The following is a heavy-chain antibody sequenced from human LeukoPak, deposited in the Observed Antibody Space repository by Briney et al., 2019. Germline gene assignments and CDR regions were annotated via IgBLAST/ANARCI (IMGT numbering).Heavy chain of an antibody. CDR2: ISAYNGNT. J-gene: IGHJ5*02. V-gene: IGHV1-18*04. CDR1: GYTFTGYY. Sequence: ASVKVSCKASGYTFTGYYMHWVRQAPGQGLEWMGWISAYNGNTNYAQKLQGRVTMTTDTSTSTAYMELRSLRSDDTAVYYCARRAPSNWFDPWGQGTLVTVSS. CDR3: ARRAPSNWFDP.